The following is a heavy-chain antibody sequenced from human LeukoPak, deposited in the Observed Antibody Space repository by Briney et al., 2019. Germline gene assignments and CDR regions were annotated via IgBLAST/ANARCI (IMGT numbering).Heavy chain of an antibody. CDR3: ARTKPYSSSWSPRGNWFDP. J-gene: IGHJ5*02. CDR2: IYTSGST. CDR1: GGSISSGSYY. D-gene: IGHD6-13*01. Sequence: SETLSLTCTVSGGSISSGSYYWSWIRQPAGKGLEWIGRIYTSGSTNYNPSLKSLITISVDTSKNQFTLKLSCVTAADTAVYYCARTKPYSSSWSPRGNWFDPWGQGTLVTVSS. V-gene: IGHV4-61*02.